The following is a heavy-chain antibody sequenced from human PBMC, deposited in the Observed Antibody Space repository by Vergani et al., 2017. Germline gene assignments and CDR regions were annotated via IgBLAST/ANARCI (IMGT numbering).Heavy chain of an antibody. D-gene: IGHD6-19*01. J-gene: IGHJ3*02. CDR1: GFTFIMHA. CDR3: AKVGRSEVAGTFGAFDI. V-gene: IGHV3-23*01. CDR2: LSASDRRT. Sequence: EVQLLESGGDLVQPGGSLRLSCAASGFTFIMHARSGVRKAPGKGLEWVSTLSASDRRTHYADSVKGRFTISRDNSKNTLFLHMNSLRPEDTAVYYCAKVGRSEVAGTFGAFDIWGQGTMVTVSS.